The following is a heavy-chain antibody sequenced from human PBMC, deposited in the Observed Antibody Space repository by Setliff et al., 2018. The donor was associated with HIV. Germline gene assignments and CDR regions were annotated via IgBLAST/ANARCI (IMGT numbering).Heavy chain of an antibody. CDR1: GGSISSNY. J-gene: IGHJ4*02. CDR3: ARQRHGGAGAHDY. Sequence: SETLSLTCTVSGGSISSNYWSWMRQPPGKGLEWIGHIYYSGSTNYNPSLKSRVTMSLDTSKNQFSLKLSSVTAADTAVYYCARQRHGGAGAHDYWGQGTLVTVSS. D-gene: IGHD3-16*01. V-gene: IGHV4-59*12. CDR2: IYYSGST.